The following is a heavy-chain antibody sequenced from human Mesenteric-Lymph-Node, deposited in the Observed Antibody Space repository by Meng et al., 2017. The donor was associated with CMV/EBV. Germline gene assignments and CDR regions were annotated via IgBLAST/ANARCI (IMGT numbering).Heavy chain of an antibody. CDR3: ARTRVTEVRRLTGTYFDS. CDR1: GFMFSTYW. D-gene: IGHD3-10*01. V-gene: IGHV3-7*01. J-gene: IGHJ4*02. CDR2: IKQEGNEK. Sequence: GESLKISCTASGFMFSTYWMSWVRQAPGKGLEWVANIKQEGNEKYYVDSVRGRFTISRDNAKNSLYLQMDGLRAEDTAVYYCARTRVTEVRRLTGTYFDSWGQGTLVTVSS.